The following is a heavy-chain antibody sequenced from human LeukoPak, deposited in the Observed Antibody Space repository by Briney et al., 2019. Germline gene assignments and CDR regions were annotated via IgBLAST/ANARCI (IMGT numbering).Heavy chain of an antibody. CDR3: ARFITYYYGSGSYSPYYFDY. CDR2: IRSSGSTI. J-gene: IGHJ4*02. D-gene: IGHD3-10*01. CDR1: GFTFSSYE. V-gene: IGHV3-48*03. Sequence: GGSLRLSCAASGFTFSSYEMNWVRQAPGKGLEWVSYIRSSGSTIYYADSVKGRFTISRDNAKNSLYLQMNSLRAEDTAVYYCARFITYYYGSGSYSPYYFDYWGQGTLVTVSS.